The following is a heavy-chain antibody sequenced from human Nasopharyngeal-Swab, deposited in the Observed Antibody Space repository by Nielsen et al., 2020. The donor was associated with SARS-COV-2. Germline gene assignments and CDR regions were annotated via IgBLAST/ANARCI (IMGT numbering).Heavy chain of an antibody. J-gene: IGHJ4*02. Sequence: LTCAASGFTVSSNYMSWVRQAPGKGLEWVSVIYSGGSTYYADSVKGRFTISRDNSKNTLYLQMNSLRAEDTAVYYCAKDQTPTYYYDSSGLDYWGQGTLVTVSS. CDR1: GFTVSSNY. CDR3: AKDQTPTYYYDSSGLDY. CDR2: IYSGGST. D-gene: IGHD3-22*01. V-gene: IGHV3-53*01.